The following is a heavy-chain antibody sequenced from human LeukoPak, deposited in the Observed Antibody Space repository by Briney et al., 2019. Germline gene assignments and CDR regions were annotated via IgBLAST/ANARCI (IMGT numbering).Heavy chain of an antibody. CDR2: ISTSSSRI. D-gene: IGHD3-16*01. J-gene: IGHJ4*02. CDR3: AREDPEPLGGPFDY. V-gene: IGHV3-21*01. CDR1: GFTFSSYS. Sequence: GGSLRLSCAASGFTFSSYSMNWVRQAPGKGLEWVSSISTSSSRIYYADSVKGRFTISRDNAKNSLYLQMNSLRAEDTAVYYCAREDPEPLGGPFDYWGQGTLVTVSS.